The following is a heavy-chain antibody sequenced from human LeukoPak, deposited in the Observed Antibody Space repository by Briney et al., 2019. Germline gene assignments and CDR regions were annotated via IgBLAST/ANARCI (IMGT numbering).Heavy chain of an antibody. Sequence: ASVKVSCNASGNTVTCYYMTWARHATGQGLDWMGLINPNSGGTHNAQQFQGRDTMSRDTSISTAYMDLGRLRSDDTAVYYCATRGYSGYDSYYFDYWGQGTLVTVSS. J-gene: IGHJ4*02. CDR2: INPNSGGT. V-gene: IGHV1-2*02. CDR3: ATRGYSGYDSYYFDY. D-gene: IGHD5-12*01. CDR1: GNTVTCYY.